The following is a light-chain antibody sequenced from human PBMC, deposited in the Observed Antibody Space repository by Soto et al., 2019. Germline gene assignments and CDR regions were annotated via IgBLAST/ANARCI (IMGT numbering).Light chain of an antibody. V-gene: IGKV4-1*01. CDR3: QQYYTTPWT. J-gene: IGKJ1*01. Sequence: DIVMTQSPDSLAVSLGERATINCKSSQSVLYSSNNKNYLAWYQQKPGQPPKLLIYWASTRESGVPDRFSGSGSETDFTLTNSSLQAEDVAVYYCQQYYTTPWTFDQGTKVEIK. CDR2: WAS. CDR1: QSVLYSSNNKNY.